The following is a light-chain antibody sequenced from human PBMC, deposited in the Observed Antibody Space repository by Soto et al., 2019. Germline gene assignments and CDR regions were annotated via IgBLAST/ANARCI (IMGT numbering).Light chain of an antibody. CDR3: NSYTNTAAGV. CDR1: SSDGGAHNF. CDR2: EVS. V-gene: IGLV2-14*01. J-gene: IGLJ1*01. Sequence: QSALTQPASVSGSPGQSITISCTGTSSDGGAHNFVSWYQQHPGKAPKLMSYEVSNRRAGVSDRFSGAKSGNTASLTISALQAEDEADYSCNSYTNTAAGVFGTGTNGTVL.